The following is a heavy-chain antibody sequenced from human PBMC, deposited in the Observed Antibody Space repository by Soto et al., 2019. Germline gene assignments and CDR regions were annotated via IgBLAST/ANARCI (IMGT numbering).Heavy chain of an antibody. V-gene: IGHV5-10-1*01. D-gene: IGHD5-12*01. CDR1: VYRFAGYW. Sequence: GESLKISCKGSVYRFAGYWITWMRQKSGKGLQLVGRIDPSDSQTQYSPCLRGHVTISVTKSITTVFLQWRSRRXYDTAMYYFARRIYDSDTDPNTHYFLDTWGKGAPVTVS. CDR2: IDPSDSQT. J-gene: IGHJ5*02. CDR3: ARRIYDSDTDPNTHYFLDT.